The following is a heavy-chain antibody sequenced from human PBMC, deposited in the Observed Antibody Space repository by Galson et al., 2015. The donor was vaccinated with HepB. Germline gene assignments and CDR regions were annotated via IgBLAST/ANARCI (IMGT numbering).Heavy chain of an antibody. CDR1: GFTFDDYA. CDR3: AKDIHSGSYYGAFDI. Sequence: SLRLSCAASGFTFDDYAMHWVRQAPGKGLEWVSGISWNSGSIGYADSVKGRFTISRDNAKNSLYLQMNSLRAEDTALYYCAKDIHSGSYYGAFDIWGQGTMVTVSS. V-gene: IGHV3-9*01. D-gene: IGHD1-26*01. CDR2: ISWNSGSI. J-gene: IGHJ3*02.